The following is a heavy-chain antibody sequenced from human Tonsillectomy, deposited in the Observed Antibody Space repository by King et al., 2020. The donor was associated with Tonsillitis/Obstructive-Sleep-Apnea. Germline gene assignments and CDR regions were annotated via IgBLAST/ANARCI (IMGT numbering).Heavy chain of an antibody. J-gene: IGHJ2*01. CDR2: VWYDGSNK. CDR1: GFTFSSYG. V-gene: IGHV3-33*01. D-gene: IGHD4-17*01. CDR3: ARDGDYGDYGPWYFDL. Sequence: QLVQSGGGVVQPGRSLRLSCTASGFTFSSYGMHWVRRAPGKGLEWGAIVWYDGSNKYYADSVKGRFIVSRDNSRITLYLQMNSLRAEDTAVYYCARDGDYGDYGPWYFDLWGRGSLVTVSA.